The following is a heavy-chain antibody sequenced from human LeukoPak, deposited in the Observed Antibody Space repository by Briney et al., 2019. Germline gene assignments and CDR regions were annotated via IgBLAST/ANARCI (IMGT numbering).Heavy chain of an antibody. D-gene: IGHD4-17*01. CDR2: ISSSSSYI. Sequence: GGSLRLSCAASGFTFSSYEMNWVRQAPGKGLEWVSSISSSSSYIYYADSVKGRFTISRDNAKNSLYLQMNSLRAEDTAVYYCARDLATVRGRGVGYWGQGTLVTVSS. J-gene: IGHJ4*02. CDR1: GFTFSSYE. V-gene: IGHV3-21*01. CDR3: ARDLATVRGRGVGY.